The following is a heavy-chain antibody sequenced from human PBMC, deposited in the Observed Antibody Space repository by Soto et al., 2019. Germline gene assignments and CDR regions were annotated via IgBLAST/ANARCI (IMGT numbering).Heavy chain of an antibody. CDR3: ASPMNNDYYYGMDV. D-gene: IGHD1-20*01. CDR2: IIPIFGTA. CDR1: GGTFSSYA. Sequence: QVQLVQSGAEVKKPGSSVKVSCKASGGTFSSYAISWVRQAPGQGLERMGGIIPIFGTADYAQKFQGRVTITADESTSTDYMELSSLRSEDTAVYYCASPMNNDYYYGMDVWGQGTTVTVSS. J-gene: IGHJ6*02. V-gene: IGHV1-69*12.